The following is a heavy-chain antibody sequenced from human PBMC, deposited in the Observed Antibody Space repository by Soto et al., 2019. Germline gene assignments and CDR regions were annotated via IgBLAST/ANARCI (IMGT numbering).Heavy chain of an antibody. J-gene: IGHJ3*02. CDR3: AREPRYCRGGSCSITGDAYDI. CDR2: ISNRGDT. D-gene: IGHD2-15*01. CDR1: XXXXXXXX. V-gene: IGHV3-66*01. Sequence: EVQLVESGGGLVQPGXSXXXXXXXXXXXXXXXXVXWVXQAPGKGLEWVSVISNRGDTHYADSVRGRFSLSIDISDNTLHLQMNNLRVEDTAVYYCAREPRYCRGGSCSITGDAYDIWGQGTMVTVSS.